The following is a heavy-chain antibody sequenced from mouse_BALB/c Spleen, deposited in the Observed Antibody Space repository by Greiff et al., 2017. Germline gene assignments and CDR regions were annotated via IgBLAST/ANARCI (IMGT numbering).Heavy chain of an antibody. V-gene: IGHV2-9*02. Sequence: VQLQQSGPGLVAPSQSLSITCTVSGFSLTSYGVHWVRQPPGKGLEWLGVIWAGGSTNYNSALMSRLSISKDNSKSQVFLKMNSLQTDDTAMYYCARDQRIDYGSWFAYWGQGTLVTVSA. CDR3: ARDQRIDYGSWFAY. J-gene: IGHJ3*01. CDR1: GFSLTSYG. CDR2: IWAGGST. D-gene: IGHD1-1*01.